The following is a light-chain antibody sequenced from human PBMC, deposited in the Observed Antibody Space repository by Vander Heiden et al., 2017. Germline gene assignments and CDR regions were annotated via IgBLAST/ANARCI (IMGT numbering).Light chain of an antibody. CDR2: QDS. CDR3: QAWDSSTVWV. CDR1: KLGDKY. V-gene: IGLV3-1*01. Sequence: SYELPQPPSLSVSPGQTASITCSGDKLGDKYACWYQQKPGQSPVLIIYQDSKRPSGIPERFSGSNTGNTATLTISGTQAMDEADYYCQAWDSSTVWVFGGGTKLTVL. J-gene: IGLJ3*02.